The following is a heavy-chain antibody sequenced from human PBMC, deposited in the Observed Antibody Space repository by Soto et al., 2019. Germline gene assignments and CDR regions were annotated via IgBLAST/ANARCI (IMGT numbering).Heavy chain of an antibody. V-gene: IGHV1-18*01. Sequence: QVQLVQSGAEVKKPGASMKVSCKASGYMFTNSGITWVRQAPGQGLEWMGWISAYNGDTSYTQKVQGRATMTTDTSTSTAYMELRSLRSDDTAVYYGASDQAYGMDVWGQGTTVTVSS. CDR2: ISAYNGDT. CDR3: ASDQAYGMDV. CDR1: GYMFTNSG. D-gene: IGHD2-8*01. J-gene: IGHJ6*02.